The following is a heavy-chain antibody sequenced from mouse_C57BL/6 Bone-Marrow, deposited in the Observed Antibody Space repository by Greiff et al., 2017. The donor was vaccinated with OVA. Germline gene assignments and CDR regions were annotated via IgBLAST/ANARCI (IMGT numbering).Heavy chain of an antibody. CDR3: AREHLDGYYGYFDV. CDR2: INPNNGGT. CDR1: GYTFTDYY. D-gene: IGHD2-3*01. Sequence: EVQLQQSGPELVKPGASVKISCKASGYTFTDYYMNWVKQSHGKSLEWIGDINPNNGGTSYNQKFKGKATLTVDKSSSTAYMELRSLTSEDSAVYYCAREHLDGYYGYFDVWGTGTTVTVSS. J-gene: IGHJ1*03. V-gene: IGHV1-26*01.